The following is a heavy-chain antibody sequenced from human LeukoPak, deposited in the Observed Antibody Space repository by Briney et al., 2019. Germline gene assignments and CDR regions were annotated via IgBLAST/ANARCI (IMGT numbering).Heavy chain of an antibody. D-gene: IGHD3-10*01. Sequence: SETLSLTCAVYSGSFSGYYWSWIRQPPGKGLEWIGEITHSGTTNYNPSLKSRVTISVDTSNKQFSLKLTSVTAADTAVYYCARGELRFDYWGQGTLVTVSS. J-gene: IGHJ4*02. V-gene: IGHV4-34*01. CDR3: ARGELRFDY. CDR2: ITHSGTT. CDR1: SGSFSGYY.